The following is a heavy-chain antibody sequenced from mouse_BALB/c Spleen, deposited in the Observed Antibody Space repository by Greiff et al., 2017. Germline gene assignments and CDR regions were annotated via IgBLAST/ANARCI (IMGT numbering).Heavy chain of an antibody. D-gene: IGHD2-1*01. J-gene: IGHJ3*01. Sequence: QVQLQQSGAELARPGASVKLSCKASGYTFTSYWMQWVKQRPGQGLEWIWAIYPGDGGTSYNQKFKGKATLTVDKSSSTAYMQLKSLTSEDSAVYYCARSNGNYLAWFAYWGQGTLVTVSA. CDR2: IYPGDGGT. CDR3: ARSNGNYLAWFAY. CDR1: GYTFTSYW. V-gene: IGHV1-87*01.